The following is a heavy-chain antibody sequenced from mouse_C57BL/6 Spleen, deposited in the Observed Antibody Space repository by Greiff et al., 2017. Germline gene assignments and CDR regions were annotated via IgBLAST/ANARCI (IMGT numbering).Heavy chain of an antibody. CDR2: IYPGSGST. V-gene: IGHV1-55*01. CDR1: GYTFTSYW. CDR3: ARRGDYDYFDY. D-gene: IGHD2-4*01. Sequence: QVQLQQPGAELVKPGASVKMSCKASGYTFTSYWITWVKQRPGQGLEWIGDIYPGSGSTNYNEKFKSKATLTVDKASSTAYMQLSSLTSEDSAVYYCARRGDYDYFDYWGQGTTLTVSS. J-gene: IGHJ2*01.